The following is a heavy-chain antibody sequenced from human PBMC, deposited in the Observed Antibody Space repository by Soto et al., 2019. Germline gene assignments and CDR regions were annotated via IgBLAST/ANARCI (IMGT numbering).Heavy chain of an antibody. D-gene: IGHD2-2*02. CDR3: ARLEGYCSSVSCYTSSSGLDV. V-gene: IGHV5-10-1*01. J-gene: IGHJ6*02. CDR2: IDPRDSYT. Sequence: PGESLKISCQGSGDTFTNYWISWVRQMPGKVLELMGRIDPRDSYTNYSPSFEGLVTISADKSISTAYLQWSSLQASDTAIYYCARLEGYCSSVSCYTSSSGLDVWGQRTTVPVSS. CDR1: GDTFTNYW.